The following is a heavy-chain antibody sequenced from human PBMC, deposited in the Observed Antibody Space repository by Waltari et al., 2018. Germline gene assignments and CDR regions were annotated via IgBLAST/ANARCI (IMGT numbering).Heavy chain of an antibody. Sequence: EVQLVESGGGLVQPGRSLRLSCAASGFTFDDYAMHWVRQAPGKGRGWFSGVSWNSGSIGYADSVKVRFTISRDNAKNSLFLQMNSLRAYDTALYYCANSPSPLLRGLFFDLWGRGTLVTVSS. CDR2: VSWNSGSI. D-gene: IGHD4-17*01. CDR3: ANSPSPLLRGLFFDL. V-gene: IGHV3-9*01. J-gene: IGHJ2*01. CDR1: GFTFDDYA.